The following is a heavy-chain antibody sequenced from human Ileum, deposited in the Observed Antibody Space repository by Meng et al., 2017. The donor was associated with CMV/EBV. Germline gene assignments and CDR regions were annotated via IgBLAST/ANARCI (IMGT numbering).Heavy chain of an antibody. CDR3: LVGAPLGH. CDR2: VNQDESEE. Sequence: GESLKISCTASAFTIDKSWMNWVRPAPGKGLEWVVSVNQDESEEYYLDSVEGRFSISRDNAKDSLSLQMNSLRVDDTAVYYCLVGAPLGHWGQGTLVTVSS. J-gene: IGHJ4*02. CDR1: AFTIDKSW. D-gene: IGHD1-26*01. V-gene: IGHV3-7*01.